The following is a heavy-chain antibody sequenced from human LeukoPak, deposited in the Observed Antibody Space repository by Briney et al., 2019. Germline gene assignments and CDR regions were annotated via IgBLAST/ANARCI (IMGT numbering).Heavy chain of an antibody. D-gene: IGHD6-13*01. Sequence: GGSLRLSCAASGFTFSGSAMHWVRQASGKGLEWDGRIRSKANSYATAYAASVKGRFTISRDDSKNTAYLQMNSLKTEDTAVYYCTRHGGSSSLSWAGDYWGQGTLVTVSS. V-gene: IGHV3-73*01. CDR3: TRHGGSSSLSWAGDY. CDR2: IRSKANSYAT. CDR1: GFTFSGSA. J-gene: IGHJ4*02.